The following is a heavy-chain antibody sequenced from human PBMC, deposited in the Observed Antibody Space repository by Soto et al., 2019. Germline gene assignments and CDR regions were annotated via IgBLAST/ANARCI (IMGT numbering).Heavy chain of an antibody. CDR3: AKGKYYDFWSGTAPTEKYYYGMDF. Sequence: GGSLRLSCAASGFTFSSYGMHWVRQAPGKGLEWVAVISYDGSNKYYADSVKGRFTISRDNSKNTLYLQMNSLRAEDTAVYYCAKGKYYDFWSGTAPTEKYYYGMDFWGQGTTVTVSS. CDR1: GFTFSSYG. V-gene: IGHV3-30*18. D-gene: IGHD3-3*01. CDR2: ISYDGSNK. J-gene: IGHJ6*02.